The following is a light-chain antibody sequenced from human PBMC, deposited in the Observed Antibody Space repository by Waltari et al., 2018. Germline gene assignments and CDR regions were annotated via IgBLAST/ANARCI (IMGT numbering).Light chain of an antibody. CDR1: TSNIGSHT. Sequence: QSVLTQPPSASGTPGQRVPIPWSGSTSNIGSHTVNWYQQLPGTAPKLLIFSNNQRPSGVPDRFSGTKSGTSASLAISGLQSEDEADYYCAAWDDSLNGWVFGGGTKLTVL. CDR3: AAWDDSLNGWV. V-gene: IGLV1-44*01. J-gene: IGLJ3*02. CDR2: SNN.